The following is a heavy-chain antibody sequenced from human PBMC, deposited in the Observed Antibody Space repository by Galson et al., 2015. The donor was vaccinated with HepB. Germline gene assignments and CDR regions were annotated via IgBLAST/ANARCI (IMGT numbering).Heavy chain of an antibody. Sequence: CAISGDSVSSISAAWNWIRQSPTRGLEWLGRTYYRSKWYNDYAVSVKSQIIINPDTSKNQFSLQLNSVTPEDTAVYYCAREGTGIFDAFDIWGQGTMVTVSS. D-gene: IGHD1-14*01. CDR1: GDSVSSISAA. CDR3: AREGTGIFDAFDI. J-gene: IGHJ3*02. CDR2: TYYRSKWYN. V-gene: IGHV6-1*01.